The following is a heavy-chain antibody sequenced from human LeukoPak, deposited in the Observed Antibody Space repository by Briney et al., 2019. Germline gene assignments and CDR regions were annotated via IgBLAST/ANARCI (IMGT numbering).Heavy chain of an antibody. V-gene: IGHV4-61*01. Sequence: SETLSLTCTVSGGSVSSGSYYWSWIRQHPGKGLEWIRYIYYSGSTNYNPSLKSRVTISVDTSKNQFSLKLSSVTAAETAVYYCAREDIVVVPAADAFDIWGQGTMVTVSS. CDR1: GGSVSSGSYY. CDR2: IYYSGST. CDR3: AREDIVVVPAADAFDI. J-gene: IGHJ3*02. D-gene: IGHD2-2*01.